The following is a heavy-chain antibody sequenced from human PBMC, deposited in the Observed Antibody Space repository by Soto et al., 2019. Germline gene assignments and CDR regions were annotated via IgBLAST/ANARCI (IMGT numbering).Heavy chain of an antibody. J-gene: IGHJ3*02. D-gene: IGHD3-10*01. CDR3: ARLPGPGSYARGYDAFDI. CDR2: IATSTTI. V-gene: IGHV3-48*01. Sequence: EVQLVESGGGLVQPGESLRLSCAASGFSFRSYSMNWVRQAPGKGLEWLSYIATSTTIYYADSVKGRFTISRDNAKNSLYLQMNSLRAEDTAVYYCARLPGPGSYARGYDAFDIWGQGTMVTVSS. CDR1: GFSFRSYS.